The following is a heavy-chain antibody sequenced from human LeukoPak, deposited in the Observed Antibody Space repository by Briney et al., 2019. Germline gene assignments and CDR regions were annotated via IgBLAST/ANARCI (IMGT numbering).Heavy chain of an antibody. CDR3: ARDGSGSYYDRGWFDP. D-gene: IGHD3-10*01. J-gene: IGHJ5*02. V-gene: IGHV1-8*01. Sequence: GASVKVSCKASAYTFTSYNINWVRQATGQGLEWMGWMNPNSGNTGYAQKFQGRVTMTRNTSTSTAYMELSSLTSEDTAVYYCARDGSGSYYDRGWFDPWGQGTLVTVSS. CDR2: MNPNSGNT. CDR1: AYTFTSYN.